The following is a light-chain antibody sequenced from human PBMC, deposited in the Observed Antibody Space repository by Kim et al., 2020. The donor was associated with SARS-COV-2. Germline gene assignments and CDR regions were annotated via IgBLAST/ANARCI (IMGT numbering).Light chain of an antibody. CDR3: QTWNTGIRV. V-gene: IGLV4-69*01. CDR1: SGHGSYA. J-gene: IGLJ2*01. Sequence: SVKLTGTLSSGHGSYAIAWHQQQPEKGPRYLMKLNSDGSHSKGDGIPDRFSGSSSGAERYLTISSLQSEDEADYYCQTWNTGIRVFGGGTQLTVL. CDR2: LNSDGSH.